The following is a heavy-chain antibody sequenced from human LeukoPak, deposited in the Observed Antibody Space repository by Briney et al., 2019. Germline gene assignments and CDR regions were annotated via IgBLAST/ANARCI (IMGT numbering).Heavy chain of an antibody. J-gene: IGHJ3*02. V-gene: IGHV3-48*03. D-gene: IGHD3-22*01. Sequence: GGSLRLSCAASGFIFRSYEMNWVRQAPGKGLEWVSYISSSGSTIYYADSVKGRFTLSRDNSKNTLYLQMNSLRAEDTAVYYCAGTYYYDKGAFDIWGQGTMVTVSS. CDR3: AGTYYYDKGAFDI. CDR2: ISSSGSTI. CDR1: GFIFRSYE.